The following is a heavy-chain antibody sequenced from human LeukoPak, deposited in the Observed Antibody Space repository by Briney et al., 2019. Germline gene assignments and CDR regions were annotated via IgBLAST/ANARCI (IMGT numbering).Heavy chain of an antibody. D-gene: IGHD3-3*01. CDR1: GDSFSSYC. CDR3: ARDPTVITSSRITVFGVVKSPYNWFDP. CDR2: INPSGGST. J-gene: IGHJ5*02. V-gene: IGHV1-46*01. Sequence: GASVKVSCKASGDSFSSYCIHWVRQAPGQGLEWMGMINPSGGSTTYAQKFQGRVTMTRDTSTRAVYMGMSSLRSEDTAVYYCARDPTVITSSRITVFGVVKSPYNWFDPWGQGTLVTVSS.